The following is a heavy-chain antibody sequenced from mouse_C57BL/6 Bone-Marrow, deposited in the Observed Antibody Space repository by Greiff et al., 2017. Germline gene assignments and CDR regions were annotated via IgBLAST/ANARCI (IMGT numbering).Heavy chain of an antibody. CDR1: GYAFSSYW. Sequence: VQLQQSGAELVKPGASVKISCKASGYAFSSYWMNWVKQRPGKGLEWIGQIYPGDGDTNYNGKFKGKATLTADKSSSTAYMQLSSLTSEDSAVYFCARWIYYYGSSTYYFDYGGQGTTLTVSS. CDR3: ARWIYYYGSSTYYFDY. D-gene: IGHD1-1*01. V-gene: IGHV1-80*01. CDR2: IYPGDGDT. J-gene: IGHJ2*01.